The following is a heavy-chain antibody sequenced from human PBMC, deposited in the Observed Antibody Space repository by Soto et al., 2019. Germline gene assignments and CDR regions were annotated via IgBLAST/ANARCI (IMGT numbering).Heavy chain of an antibody. J-gene: IGHJ4*02. CDR2: IKSLGDTT. CDR1: GFTFNSFG. V-gene: IGHV3-64D*08. CDR3: VKDRSLAVAGGYYFDH. D-gene: IGHD6-19*01. Sequence: PGGSLRLSCSASGFTFNSFGMRWVRQAPGKGLEFVSAIKSLGDTTYYADSVRGRFIISRDNSENTLYLQMSSLRPEDTAVYYCVKDRSLAVAGGYYFDHWGQGTQVTVSS.